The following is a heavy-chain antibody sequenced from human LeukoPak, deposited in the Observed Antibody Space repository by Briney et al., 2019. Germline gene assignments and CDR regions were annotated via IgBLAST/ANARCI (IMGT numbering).Heavy chain of an antibody. D-gene: IGHD3-3*01. Sequence: GASVKVSCKASGGTFSSYAISCVRQAPGQGLEWMGRIIPIFGTANYAQKFQGRVTITTDESTSTAYMELSSLRSEDTAVYYCARDRGGYYDFWSGYLSFDYWGQGTLVTVSS. CDR1: GGTFSSYA. CDR2: IIPIFGTA. J-gene: IGHJ4*02. V-gene: IGHV1-69*05. CDR3: ARDRGGYYDFWSGYLSFDY.